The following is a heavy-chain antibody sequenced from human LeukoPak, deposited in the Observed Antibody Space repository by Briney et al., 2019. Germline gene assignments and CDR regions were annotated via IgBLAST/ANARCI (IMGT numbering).Heavy chain of an antibody. D-gene: IGHD4-17*01. V-gene: IGHV3-48*01. J-gene: IGHJ4*02. Sequence: GGSLRLPCAASGFTFTSYSMNWVRQAPGKGLEWVSYISSSGRPIYYADSVKGRFTISRDNAKNSLYLQMNGLRAEDTAVYYCAREREHDYGTDYWGQGTLVTVSS. CDR2: ISSSGRPI. CDR1: GFTFTSYS. CDR3: AREREHDYGTDY.